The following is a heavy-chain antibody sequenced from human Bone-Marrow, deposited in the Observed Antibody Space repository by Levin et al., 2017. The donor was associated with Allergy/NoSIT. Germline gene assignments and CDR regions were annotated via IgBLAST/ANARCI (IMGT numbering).Heavy chain of an antibody. CDR2: ISYDGSHN. CDR3: AKSAEYYVGSFDF. J-gene: IGHJ4*02. D-gene: IGHD2/OR15-2a*01. CDR1: GFSFSTYG. Sequence: GESLKISCVASGFSFSTYGMHWVRQAPGKGLEWLASISYDGSHNTYADSVRGRFTISKDNPRDTLYLQMNSLRAEDTAVYYCAKSAEYYVGSFDFWGQGTLVSVSS. V-gene: IGHV3-30*18.